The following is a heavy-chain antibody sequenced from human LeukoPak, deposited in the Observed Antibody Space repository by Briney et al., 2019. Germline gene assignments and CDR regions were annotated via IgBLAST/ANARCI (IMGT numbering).Heavy chain of an antibody. D-gene: IGHD1-26*01. Sequence: PSETLSLTCTVSGGSIISRNYYWGWIRQPPGKGLEWIGSFYYSGSTHYNPSLKSRVTISVDTSKNQFSLKLTYVTAADTAVYFCARDRFSGRDETNSGYFDYWGQGTLVTVSS. J-gene: IGHJ4*02. V-gene: IGHV4-39*02. CDR1: GGSIISRNYY. CDR2: FYYSGST. CDR3: ARDRFSGRDETNSGYFDY.